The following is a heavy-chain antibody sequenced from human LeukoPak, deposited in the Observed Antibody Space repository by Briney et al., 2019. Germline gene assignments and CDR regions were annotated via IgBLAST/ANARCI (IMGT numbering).Heavy chain of an antibody. D-gene: IGHD3-22*01. CDR1: GGTFSSYA. Sequence: SVKVSCKASGGTFSSYAISWVRQAPGQGLEWMGRIIPILGIANYAQKFQGRVTITADKSTSTAYMELSSLRSEDTAVYYCARDPDYYDSSGSARTYYDYWGQGTLVTVSS. CDR3: ARDPDYYDSSGSARTYYDY. V-gene: IGHV1-69*04. J-gene: IGHJ4*02. CDR2: IIPILGIA.